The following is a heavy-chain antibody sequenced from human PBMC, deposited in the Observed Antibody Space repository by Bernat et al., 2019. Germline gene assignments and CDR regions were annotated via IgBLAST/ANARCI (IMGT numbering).Heavy chain of an antibody. J-gene: IGHJ4*02. CDR2: ISSSSSYI. Sequence: EVQLVESGGGLVKPGGSLRLSCAASGFTFSSYSMNWVRQAPGKGLEWVSSISSSSSYIYYADSVKGRFTISRDNSKNTLYLQMNSLRAEDTAVYYCARDSLRGYSGYDSPEGFGYWGQGTLVTVSS. CDR1: GFTFSSYS. D-gene: IGHD5-12*01. CDR3: ARDSLRGYSGYDSPEGFGY. V-gene: IGHV3-21*01.